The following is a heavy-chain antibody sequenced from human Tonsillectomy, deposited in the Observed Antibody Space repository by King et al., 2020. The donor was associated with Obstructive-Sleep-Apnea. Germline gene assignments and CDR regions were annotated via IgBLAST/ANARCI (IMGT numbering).Heavy chain of an antibody. CDR2: ISSSSSDI. V-gene: IGHV3-21*01. D-gene: IGHD6-19*01. CDR1: GFTFRSYS. CDR3: ARRTPVQLLVAGFDY. Sequence: VQLVESGGGLVKPGGSLRLSCAASGFTFRSYSMNWGRQAPGQGLEWVSSISSSSSDIYYADSVKGRFTISKDNDKNSLYLQMNSLRAADTAVYYCARRTPVQLLVAGFDYWGPGTLVTVSS. J-gene: IGHJ4*02.